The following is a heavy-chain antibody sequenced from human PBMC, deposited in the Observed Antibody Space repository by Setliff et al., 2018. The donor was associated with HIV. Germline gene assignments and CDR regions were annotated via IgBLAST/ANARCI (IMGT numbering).Heavy chain of an antibody. CDR1: GNTFINFY. CDR2: VDPENGKT. CDR3: VTAGPGSTYEFDY. V-gene: IGHV1-69-2*01. J-gene: IGHJ4*02. Sequence: ASVKVSCKASGNTFINFYMQWVRQAPGKGLEWMGRVDPENGKTVYADNFQGRVTITADTSIDTAYMEVRSLTSEDTAVYYCVTAGPGSTYEFDYWGQGTLVTVSS. D-gene: IGHD3-3*01.